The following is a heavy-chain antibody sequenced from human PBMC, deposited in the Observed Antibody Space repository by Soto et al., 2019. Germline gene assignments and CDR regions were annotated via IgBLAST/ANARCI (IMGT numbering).Heavy chain of an antibody. CDR2: IYYSGST. Sequence: SETLSLTCTVSGGSISSYYWSWIRQPPGKGLEWIGYIYYSGSTNYSPSLKSRVTISVDTSKNQFSLKLSSVTAADTAVYYCARVAPPYCGGDCYSGWFDPWGQGTLVTVSS. V-gene: IGHV4-59*01. CDR1: GGSISSYY. CDR3: ARVAPPYCGGDCYSGWFDP. D-gene: IGHD2-21*02. J-gene: IGHJ5*02.